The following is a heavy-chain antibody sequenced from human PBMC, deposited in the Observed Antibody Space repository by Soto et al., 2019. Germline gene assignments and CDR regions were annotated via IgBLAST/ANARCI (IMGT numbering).Heavy chain of an antibody. CDR1: GYTFTDHY. V-gene: IGHV1-2*04. CDR2: INPKSGAT. D-gene: IGHD2-15*01. J-gene: IGHJ4*02. Sequence: SVKVSFKASGYTFTDHYFHWVRQAPGQGLEWMGWINPKSGATKYAQKFQGWVTMTRDTSISTAYMELSRLKSDDTAVYYCARIALYCSGGSCFYFDFWGQGTLVTVSS. CDR3: ARIALYCSGGSCFYFDF.